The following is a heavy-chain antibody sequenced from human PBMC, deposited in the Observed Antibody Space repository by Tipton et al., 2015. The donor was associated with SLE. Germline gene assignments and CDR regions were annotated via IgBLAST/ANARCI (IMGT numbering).Heavy chain of an antibody. V-gene: IGHV4-39*01. CDR2: IYYSGST. Sequence: TLSLTCTVSGGSISSSSYYWGWIRQHPGKGLEWIGSIYYSGSTYYNPSLKSRVTISVDTSKNQFSLKLSSVTAADTAVYYCARRTYYDFWIGYSYYFDYWGQGPLVTVSS. CDR3: ARRTYYDFWIGYSYYFDY. CDR1: GGSISSSSYY. J-gene: IGHJ4*02. D-gene: IGHD3-3*01.